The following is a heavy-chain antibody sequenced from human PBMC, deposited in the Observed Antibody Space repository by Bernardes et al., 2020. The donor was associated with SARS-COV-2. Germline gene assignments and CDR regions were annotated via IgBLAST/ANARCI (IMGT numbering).Heavy chain of an antibody. D-gene: IGHD6-19*01. CDR3: AKDRGGTQWLQFDY. V-gene: IGHV3-23*01. Sequence: GGSLRLSCAASGFTFSTYAMSWVRQAPGKGLEWVSGISEGGFSTYYADSVKGRFTVSRDNSENTLYLQMNSLRAEDTAVYYCAKDRGGTQWLQFDYWGQGTLVTVSS. CDR1: GFTFSTYA. J-gene: IGHJ4*02. CDR2: ISEGGFST.